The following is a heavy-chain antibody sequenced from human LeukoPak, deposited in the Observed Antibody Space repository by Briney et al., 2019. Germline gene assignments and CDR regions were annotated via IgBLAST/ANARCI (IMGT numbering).Heavy chain of an antibody. D-gene: IGHD3-10*01. J-gene: IGHJ6*02. CDR1: GGSVSSGSYY. CDR3: AFGELSSLYYGMDV. V-gene: IGHV4-61*01. Sequence: SETLSLTCTVSGGSVSSGSYYWSWIRQPPGKGLERIGYIYYSGSTNYNPSLKSRVTISVDTSKNQFSLKLSSVTAADTAVYYCAFGELSSLYYGMDVWGQGTTVTVSS. CDR2: IYYSGST.